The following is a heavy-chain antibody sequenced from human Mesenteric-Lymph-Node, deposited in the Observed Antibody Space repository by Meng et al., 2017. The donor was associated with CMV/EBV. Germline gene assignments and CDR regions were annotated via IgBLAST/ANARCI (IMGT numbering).Heavy chain of an antibody. Sequence: SETLSLTCTVSGGSISSYYWSWIRQPPGKGLEWIGYIYYSGSTNYNPSLKSRVTISVDTSKNQFSLKLSSVTAADTAVYYCARAARPTSANKYGCFDYWGQGTLVTVSS. J-gene: IGHJ4*02. CDR1: GGSISSYY. V-gene: IGHV4-59*01. D-gene: IGHD6-6*01. CDR2: IYYSGST. CDR3: ARAARPTSANKYGCFDY.